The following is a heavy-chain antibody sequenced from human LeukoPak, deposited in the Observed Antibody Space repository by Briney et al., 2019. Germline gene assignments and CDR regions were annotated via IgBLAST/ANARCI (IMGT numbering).Heavy chain of an antibody. J-gene: IGHJ4*02. CDR2: IRYDGSNK. D-gene: IGHD7-27*01. V-gene: IGHV3-30*02. CDR1: AFSLNAYN. CDR3: AKESWGSPFTFDY. Sequence: GGSLRLSCAASAFSLNAYNMNWVRQAPGKGLEWVAFIRYDGSNKYYADSVKGRFTISRDNSKNTLYLQMNSLRAEDTAVYYCAKESWGSPFTFDYWGQGTLVTVSS.